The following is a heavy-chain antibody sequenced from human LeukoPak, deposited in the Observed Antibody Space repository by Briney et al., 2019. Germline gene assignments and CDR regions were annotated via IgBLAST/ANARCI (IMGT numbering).Heavy chain of an antibody. D-gene: IGHD3-10*01. V-gene: IGHV4-38-2*02. CDR1: GYSISSGYY. J-gene: IGHJ3*02. Sequence: SETLSLTCTVSGYSISSGYYWGWIRQPPGKGLEWIGSIYHSGSTYYNPSLKSRVTISVDTSKNQFSLKLSSVTAADTAVYYCARDFGGYYYHDREDAFDIWGQGTMVTVSS. CDR3: ARDFGGYYYHDREDAFDI. CDR2: IYHSGST.